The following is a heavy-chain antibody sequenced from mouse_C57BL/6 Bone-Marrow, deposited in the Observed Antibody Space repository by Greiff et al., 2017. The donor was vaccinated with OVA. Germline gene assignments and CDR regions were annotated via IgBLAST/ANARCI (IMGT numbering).Heavy chain of an antibody. D-gene: IGHD1-1*01. CDR1: GYAFSSSW. V-gene: IGHV1-82*01. J-gene: IGHJ2*01. CDR2: IYPGDGDT. CDR3: ARPSTVSRLYYFDY. Sequence: QVQLQQSGPELVKPGASVKISCKASGYAFSSSWMNWVKQRPGKGLEWIGRIYPGDGDTNYNGKFKGKATLTADKSSSTAYVQLSSLTSEDSAVYFCARPSTVSRLYYFDYWGQGTTLTVSS.